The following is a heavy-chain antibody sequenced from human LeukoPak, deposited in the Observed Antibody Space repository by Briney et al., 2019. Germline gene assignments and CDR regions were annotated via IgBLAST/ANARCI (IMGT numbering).Heavy chain of an antibody. CDR3: ARESPYYYDSSDAFDI. V-gene: IGHV3-7*03. Sequence: GGSLRLSCAASGFTFSSYWMSWVRQAPGKGLEWVASIKHDGSEKYYVDSVKGRFTISRDNAKNSLYLQMNSLRAEDTAVYYCARESPYYYDSSDAFDIRGQGTMVTVSS. CDR2: IKHDGSEK. CDR1: GFTFSSYW. J-gene: IGHJ3*02. D-gene: IGHD3-22*01.